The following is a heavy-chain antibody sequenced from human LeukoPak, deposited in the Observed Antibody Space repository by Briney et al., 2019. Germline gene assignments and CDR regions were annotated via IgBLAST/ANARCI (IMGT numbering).Heavy chain of an antibody. CDR1: GYSISSGYY. J-gene: IGHJ4*02. V-gene: IGHV4-38-2*01. Sequence: PSETLSLTCAVSGYSISSGYYWGWIRQPPGKGLEWIGSIYHSGSTYYNPSLKGRVTISVDTSKNQFSLKLSSVPAADTAVYYCSRKRWFGELFLFDYWGQGTLVTVSS. CDR3: SRKRWFGELFLFDY. CDR2: IYHSGST. D-gene: IGHD3-10*01.